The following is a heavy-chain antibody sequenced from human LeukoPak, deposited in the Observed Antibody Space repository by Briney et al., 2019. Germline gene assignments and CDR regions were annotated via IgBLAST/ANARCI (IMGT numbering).Heavy chain of an antibody. D-gene: IGHD3/OR15-3a*01. Sequence: SLRLSCAASGFTLSDYYMSWIRQAPGKGLEWVSYSSSSGSTIYYADSVKGRFAISRDNAKNSLYLQMNGLRAEDTAVYYCARRRDFIDYWGQGTLVTVSS. J-gene: IGHJ4*02. CDR1: GFTLSDYY. V-gene: IGHV3-11*01. CDR3: ARRRDFIDY. CDR2: SSSSGSTI.